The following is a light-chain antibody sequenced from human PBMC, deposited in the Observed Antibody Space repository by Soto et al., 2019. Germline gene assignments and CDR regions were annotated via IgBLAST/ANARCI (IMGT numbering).Light chain of an antibody. CDR2: AAS. CDR1: QDISNY. J-gene: IGKJ1*01. CDR3: QKYNSAPRT. V-gene: IGKV1-27*01. Sequence: DIQMTQSPSSLSASVGDRVTIACRATQDISNYLAWFQQKPGKVPKLLIYAASTLQPGVPSRFTGSGSGTEFTLTISSLQPEDVATYYCQKYNSAPRTFGQGTKVEIK.